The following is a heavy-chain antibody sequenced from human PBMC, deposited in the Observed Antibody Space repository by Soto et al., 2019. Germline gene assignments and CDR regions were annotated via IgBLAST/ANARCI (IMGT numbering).Heavy chain of an antibody. J-gene: IGHJ6*02. CDR3: AKAPGRIGITMVRGVKPTPLDYGMDV. CDR2: ISYDGSNK. Sequence: PGGSLRLSCAASGFTFSSYGMHWVRQAPGKGLEWVAVISYDGSNKYYADSVKGRFTISRDNSKNTLYLQMNSLRAEDTAVYYCAKAPGRIGITMVRGVKPTPLDYGMDVWGQGTTVTVS. CDR1: GFTFSSYG. D-gene: IGHD3-10*01. V-gene: IGHV3-30*18.